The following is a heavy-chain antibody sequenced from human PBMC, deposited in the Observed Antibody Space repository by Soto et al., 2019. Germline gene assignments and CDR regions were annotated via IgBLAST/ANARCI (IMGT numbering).Heavy chain of an antibody. D-gene: IGHD5-12*01. CDR1: GYTFTSDG. V-gene: IGHV1-18*01. CDR3: ARDEWLRFDYYGMDV. J-gene: IGHJ6*02. Sequence: GASVKVSCKASGYTFTSDGISWVREAPGQGLEWMGWISAYNGNTNYAQKLQGRVTMTTDTSTSTAYMELRSLRSDDTAVYYCARDEWLRFDYYGMDVWGQGTTVTVSS. CDR2: ISAYNGNT.